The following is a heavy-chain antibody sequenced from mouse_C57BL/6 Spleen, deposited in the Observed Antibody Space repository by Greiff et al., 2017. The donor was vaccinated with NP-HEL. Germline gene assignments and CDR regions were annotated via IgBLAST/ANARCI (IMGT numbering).Heavy chain of an antibody. CDR1: GFSLTSYG. CDR3: ARDDYYSNYVDWYFDV. D-gene: IGHD2-5*01. CDR2: IWSGGST. V-gene: IGHV2-2*01. Sequence: VQLQQSGPGLVQPSQSLSITCTVSGFSLTSYGVHWVRQSPGKGLEWLGVIWSGGSTDYNAAFISRLSISKDNSKSQVFFKMNSLQADDTAIYYCARDDYYSNYVDWYFDVWGTGTTVTVSS. J-gene: IGHJ1*03.